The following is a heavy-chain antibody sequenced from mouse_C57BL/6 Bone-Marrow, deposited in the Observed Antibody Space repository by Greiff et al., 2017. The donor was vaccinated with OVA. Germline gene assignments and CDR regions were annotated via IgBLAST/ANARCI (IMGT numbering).Heavy chain of an antibody. V-gene: IGHV1-61*01. Sequence: QVQLQQPGAELVRPGSSVKLSCKASGYTFTSYWMDWVKQRPGQGLEWIGNIYPSDSETHYNQKFKDKATLTVDKSSSTAYMQLSSLTSEDSAVYYCARYYYGPYWYFDVWGTGTTVTVSS. D-gene: IGHD2-1*01. CDR3: ARYYYGPYWYFDV. CDR1: GYTFTSYW. J-gene: IGHJ1*03. CDR2: IYPSDSET.